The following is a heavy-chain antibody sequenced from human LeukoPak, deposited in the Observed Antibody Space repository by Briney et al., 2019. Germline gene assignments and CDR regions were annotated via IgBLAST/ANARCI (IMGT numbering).Heavy chain of an antibody. J-gene: IGHJ4*02. CDR1: GSTFSSYA. CDR2: ISSNGGST. D-gene: IGHD4-17*01. CDR3: ARSHTVTTYYFDY. Sequence: GGSLRLSCAASGSTFSSYAMHWVRQAPGKGLEYVSAISSNGGSTYYANSVKGRFTISRDNSKNTLYLQMGSLRAEDMAVYYCARSHTVTTYYFDYWGQGTLVTVSS. V-gene: IGHV3-64*01.